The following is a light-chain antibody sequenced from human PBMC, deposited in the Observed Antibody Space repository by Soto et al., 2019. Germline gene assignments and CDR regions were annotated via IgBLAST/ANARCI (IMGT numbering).Light chain of an antibody. V-gene: IGLV1-40*01. Sequence: QSALTQPPSVSGAPGQRVTISCSGTSSSIGAGYEVHWYHQLPGTAPKLVVSGNGNRPSGVPDRLSASKSGTSASLAITGLQSEDEADYYCASWDDSLNTLVFGGGTKVTVL. J-gene: IGLJ2*01. CDR1: SSSIGAGYE. CDR2: GNG. CDR3: ASWDDSLNTLV.